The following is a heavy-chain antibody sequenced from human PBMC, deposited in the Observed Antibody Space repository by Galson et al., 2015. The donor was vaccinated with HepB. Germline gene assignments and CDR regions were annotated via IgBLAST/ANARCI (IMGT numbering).Heavy chain of an antibody. Sequence: SLRLSCAASGFTFSSYGMHWVRQAPGKGLEWVAVISYDGSNKYYADSVKGRFTISRDNSKNTLYLQMNSLRAEDTAVYYCAKDTLPHTPLLLWFGELSYWGQGTLVTVSS. J-gene: IGHJ4*02. CDR1: GFTFSSYG. CDR2: ISYDGSNK. D-gene: IGHD3-10*01. V-gene: IGHV3-30*18. CDR3: AKDTLPHTPLLLWFGELSY.